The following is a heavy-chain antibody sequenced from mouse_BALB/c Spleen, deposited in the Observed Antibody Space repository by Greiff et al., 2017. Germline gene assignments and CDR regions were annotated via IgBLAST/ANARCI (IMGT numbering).Heavy chain of an antibody. CDR3: ARSTTVVADYAMDY. D-gene: IGHD1-1*01. CDR1: GFNIKDTY. CDR2: IDPANGNT. J-gene: IGHJ4*01. Sequence: VQLQQSGAELVKPGASVKLSCTASGFNIKDTYMHWVKQRPEQGLEWIGRIDPANGNTKYDPKFQGKATITADTSSNTAYLQLSSLTSEDTAVYYCARSTTVVADYAMDYWGQGTSVTVSS. V-gene: IGHV14-3*02.